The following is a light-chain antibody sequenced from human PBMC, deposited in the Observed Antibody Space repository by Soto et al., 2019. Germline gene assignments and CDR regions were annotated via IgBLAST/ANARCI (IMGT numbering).Light chain of an antibody. CDR2: DVS. J-gene: IGKJ1*01. CDR3: QHYNNYPSP. V-gene: IGKV1-5*01. CDR1: QRITDW. Sequence: DVPMTQSPSTLSASVGDRVTITCRASQRITDWVAWYQQKAGEAPKLLIYDVSTLERGVPSRFSGSGSGTAFTLTISSLQPDDFATYYCQHYNNYPSPFGQGTRVEIK.